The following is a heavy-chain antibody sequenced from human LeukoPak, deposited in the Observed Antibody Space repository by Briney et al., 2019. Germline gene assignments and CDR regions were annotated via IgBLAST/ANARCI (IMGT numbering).Heavy chain of an antibody. J-gene: IGHJ4*02. V-gene: IGHV3-21*01. CDR1: GFTFSSYS. Sequence: PGGSLRLSCAASGFTFSSYSMNWVRQAPGKGLEWVSSISSSSSYIYYADSVKGRFTISRDNAKNSLYPQMNSLRAEDTAVYYCARVRQMATIYYFDYWGQGTLVTVSS. D-gene: IGHD5-24*01. CDR2: ISSSSSYI. CDR3: ARVRQMATIYYFDY.